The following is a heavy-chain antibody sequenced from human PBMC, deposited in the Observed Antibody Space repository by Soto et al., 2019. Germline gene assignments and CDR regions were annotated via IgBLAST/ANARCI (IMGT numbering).Heavy chain of an antibody. CDR2: IYYSWKT. CDR1: DAYITSXTYF. V-gene: IGHV4-39*01. Sequence: LXLXCTLSDAYITSXTYFWASIRQPPWKGLECVGSIYYSWKTHYNPSLKSRVNIAVERSKNQFSLQLTSVTAADPAVYYCAKNLPRTGRFDYWGQGNLLTVSA. CDR3: AKNLPRTGRFDY. J-gene: IGHJ4*02.